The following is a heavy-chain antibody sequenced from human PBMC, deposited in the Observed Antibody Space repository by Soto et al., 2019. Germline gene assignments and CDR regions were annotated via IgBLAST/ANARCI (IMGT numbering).Heavy chain of an antibody. D-gene: IGHD1-1*01. Sequence: EVQLLESGGGLVQPGGSLRLSCAAAGFSFTSYAMTWVRQAPGKGLEWVSGITASGGATYYADSVKGRFTISRDNSKNTVYLQMNSRRAEDTALYYCAKNLQGNWNPESWGQGTLVTVSS. CDR1: GFSFTSYA. CDR3: AKNLQGNWNPES. V-gene: IGHV3-23*01. J-gene: IGHJ5*02. CDR2: ITASGGAT.